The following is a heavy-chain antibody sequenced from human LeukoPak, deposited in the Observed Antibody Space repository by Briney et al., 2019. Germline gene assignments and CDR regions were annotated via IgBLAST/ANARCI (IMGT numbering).Heavy chain of an antibody. CDR3: ASHGDGSEGAFDI. CDR1: GFTVSSNY. Sequence: PGGSLRLSCAASGFTVSSNYMSWVRQAPGKGLEWVSVIYSGGSTYYADSVKGRGTISRDNSKNTLYLQMNSLRAEDTAVYYCASHGDGSEGAFDIWGQGTMVTVSS. CDR2: IYSGGST. J-gene: IGHJ3*02. V-gene: IGHV3-66*04. D-gene: IGHD5-24*01.